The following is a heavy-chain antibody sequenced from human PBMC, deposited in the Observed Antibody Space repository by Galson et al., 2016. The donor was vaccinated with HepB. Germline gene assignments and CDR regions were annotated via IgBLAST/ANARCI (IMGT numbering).Heavy chain of an antibody. CDR1: GYTFTNYG. J-gene: IGHJ6*02. Sequence: SVKVSCKASGYTFTNYGINWVRQAPGQGLEWMGWISAYNGNTNYAQKLQGRVTMTTDTSTSTAYMELRSLRSDDTAVYYCASRELRPPYYYYGMDVWGQGTTVTVSS. V-gene: IGHV1-18*01. CDR2: ISAYNGNT. D-gene: IGHD3-10*01. CDR3: ASRELRPPYYYYGMDV.